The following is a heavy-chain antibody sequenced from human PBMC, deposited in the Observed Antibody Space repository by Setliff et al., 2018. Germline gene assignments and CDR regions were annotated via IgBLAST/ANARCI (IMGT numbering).Heavy chain of an antibody. CDR1: DGSISSGSYY. D-gene: IGHD3-3*01. J-gene: IGHJ6*02. CDR3: ARAREENFWSGDYYYYGMDV. CDR2: IYTSGST. Sequence: ASETLSLTCTVSDGSISSGSYYWSWIRQPAGKGLEWIGHIYTSGSTNYNPSLKSRVTISVDTSKNQFSLKLSSVTAADTAVYYCARAREENFWSGDYYYYGMDVWGQGTTVTVSS. V-gene: IGHV4-61*09.